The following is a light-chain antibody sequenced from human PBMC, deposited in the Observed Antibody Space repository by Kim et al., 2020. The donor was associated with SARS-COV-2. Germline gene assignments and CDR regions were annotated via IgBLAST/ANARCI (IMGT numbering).Light chain of an antibody. V-gene: IGKV1-27*01. J-gene: IGKJ1*01. CDR1: QGISDS. Sequence: VGDRDPIACRASQGISDSLAWYQQKPGKVPILLIYAASTLQSGVPSRFSGSGSGTDFTLTISSLQPEDVASYSCQKYNSAPRTFGQGTKVDIK. CDR2: AAS. CDR3: QKYNSAPRT.